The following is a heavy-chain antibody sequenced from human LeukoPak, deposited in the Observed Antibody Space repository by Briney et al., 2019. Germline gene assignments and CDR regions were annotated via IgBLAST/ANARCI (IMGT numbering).Heavy chain of an antibody. CDR3: ARGDYYDSSGYYDY. D-gene: IGHD3-22*01. V-gene: IGHV4-30-2*01. CDR1: GGFISSGGYS. J-gene: IGHJ4*02. Sequence: SQTLSLTCAVSGGFISSGGYSWSWIRQPPGKGLEWIGYIYHSGSTYYNPSLKSRVTISVDRSKNQFSLKLSSVTAADTAVYYCARGDYYDSSGYYDYWGQGTLVTVSS. CDR2: IYHSGST.